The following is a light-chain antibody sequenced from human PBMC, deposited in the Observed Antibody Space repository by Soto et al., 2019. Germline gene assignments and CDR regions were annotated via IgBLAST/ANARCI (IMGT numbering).Light chain of an antibody. V-gene: IGLV2-23*01. Sequence: QSALTQPASVSGSPGQSITISCTGTSSDVGTYNLVSWHQHHPGKAPKLIIYEGSKRPSGVSNRFSGSKSGNTAYLTISGLQAEDESDYYCCSFAVGSTLVFGGGTKMTVL. J-gene: IGLJ2*01. CDR1: SSDVGTYNL. CDR3: CSFAVGSTLV. CDR2: EGS.